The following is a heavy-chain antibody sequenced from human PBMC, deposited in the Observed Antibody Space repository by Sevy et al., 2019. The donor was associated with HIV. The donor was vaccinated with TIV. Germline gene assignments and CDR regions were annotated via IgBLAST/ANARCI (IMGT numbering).Heavy chain of an antibody. CDR2: IIPIFGTA. Sequence: ASVKVSCKASGGTFSSYAISWVRQAPGQGLEWMGGIIPIFGTANYAQKFQGRVTITADESTSTAYMDLSSLRSEDTAVYYCAGAHCSGGSCYYNLNWFDPWGQGTLVTVSS. D-gene: IGHD2-15*01. J-gene: IGHJ5*02. V-gene: IGHV1-69*13. CDR3: AGAHCSGGSCYYNLNWFDP. CDR1: GGTFSSYA.